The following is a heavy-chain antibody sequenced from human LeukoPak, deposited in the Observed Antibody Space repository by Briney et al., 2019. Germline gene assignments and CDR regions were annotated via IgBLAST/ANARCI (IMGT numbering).Heavy chain of an antibody. CDR3: ARDSGSSTHDP. J-gene: IGHJ5*02. V-gene: IGHV4-38-2*02. D-gene: IGHD2-2*01. CDR1: GYSISSIHC. Sequence: SETLSLTCTVSGYSISSIHCWGWMRQPPGEGLEWIGNICQSGSTYYNPSLKSRVILSLDTSKNQFSLRLTSVTAADTAVYYCARDSGSSTHDPWGQGTLVTVSS. CDR2: ICQSGST.